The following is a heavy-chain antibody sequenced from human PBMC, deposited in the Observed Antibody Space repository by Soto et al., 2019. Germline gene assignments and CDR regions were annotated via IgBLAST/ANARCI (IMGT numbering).Heavy chain of an antibody. CDR3: ARVWGGAFDI. Sequence: SETLSLTCTVSGGSITNYYWSWIRQPPGKGLEWIGYIYYSGGTNYNPSLKSRVTISVDTSKNQFSLKLSSVTAADTAVYYCARVWGGAFDIWGQGTMVTVSS. CDR2: IYYSGGT. D-gene: IGHD3-10*01. V-gene: IGHV4-59*01. J-gene: IGHJ3*02. CDR1: GGSITNYY.